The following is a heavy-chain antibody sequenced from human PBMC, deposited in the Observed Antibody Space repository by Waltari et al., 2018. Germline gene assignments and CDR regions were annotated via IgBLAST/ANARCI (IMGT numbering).Heavy chain of an antibody. CDR1: GFTFRSYG. CDR2: RWYDGSNK. J-gene: IGHJ3*02. Sequence: QVQLVESGGGVVQPGRSLRLSCAASGFTFRSYGMHWVRQAPGKGLEGVAVRWYDGSNKYYADSGKGRFTISRDKSKNTLYLQMNSLRAEDTAVYYCAKEVYYDSSDAFDIWGQGTMVTVSS. V-gene: IGHV3-33*03. CDR3: AKEVYYDSSDAFDI. D-gene: IGHD3-22*01.